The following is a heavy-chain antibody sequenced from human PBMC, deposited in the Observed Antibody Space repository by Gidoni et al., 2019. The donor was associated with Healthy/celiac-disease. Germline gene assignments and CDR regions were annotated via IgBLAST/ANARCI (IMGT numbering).Heavy chain of an antibody. J-gene: IGHJ3*02. CDR2: IYYSGIT. D-gene: IGHD1-26*01. V-gene: IGHV4-31*03. CDR3: ARDVDLGIVGATGIGACDI. Sequence: QVQLQESGPGLVKPSQTLSLTCTVSGGSISSGGYYWSWIRKQPGKGLEWIGYIYYSGITYYNPSLKSRVTISVDTSKNQFSLKLSSLTAADTAVYYCARDVDLGIVGATGIGACDIWGQGTMVTVSS. CDR1: GGSISSGGYY.